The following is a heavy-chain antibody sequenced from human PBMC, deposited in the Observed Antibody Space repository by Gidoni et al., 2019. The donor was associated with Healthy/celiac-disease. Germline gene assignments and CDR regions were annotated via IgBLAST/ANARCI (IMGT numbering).Heavy chain of an antibody. CDR1: GGTFSSYA. Sequence: QVQLVQSGAEVKKPGSSVKVSCKASGGTFSSYAISWVRQAPGQGLEWMGGIIPIFGTANYAQKFQGRVTITADESTSTAYMELSSLRSEDTAVYYCAREGGDTATRYYYYGMDVWGQGTTVTVSS. CDR2: IIPIFGTA. V-gene: IGHV1-69*01. CDR3: AREGGDTATRYYYYGMDV. D-gene: IGHD5-18*01. J-gene: IGHJ6*02.